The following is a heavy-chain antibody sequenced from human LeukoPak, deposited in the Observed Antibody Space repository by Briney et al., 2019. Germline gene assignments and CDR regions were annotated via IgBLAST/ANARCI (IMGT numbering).Heavy chain of an antibody. D-gene: IGHD3-3*01. J-gene: IGHJ5*02. CDR1: GGTFISYA. V-gene: IGHV1-18*01. Sequence: GASVKVSCKASGGTFISYAISWVRQAPGQGLEWMGWISAYNGNTNYAQKLQGRVTMTTDTSTSTAYMELRSLRSDDTAVYYCARARIFGVVTPDWFDPWGQGTLVTVSS. CDR3: ARARIFGVVTPDWFDP. CDR2: ISAYNGNT.